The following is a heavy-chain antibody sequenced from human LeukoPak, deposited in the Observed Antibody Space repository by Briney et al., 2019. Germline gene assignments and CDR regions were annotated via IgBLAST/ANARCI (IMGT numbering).Heavy chain of an antibody. V-gene: IGHV5-51*03. CDR1: GYSFTSYW. CDR2: IYPGDSDT. J-gene: IGHJ5*02. Sequence: PGESLKISCTGSGYSFTSYWIGWVRQIPGKGLEWMGIIYPGDSDTRYSPSFQGQVTISADKSISTAYLQWSSLKASDTAMYYCARLWRDTRGFRLDWLDPWGQGTLVTVSS. D-gene: IGHD2-15*01. CDR3: ARLWRDTRGFRLDWLDP.